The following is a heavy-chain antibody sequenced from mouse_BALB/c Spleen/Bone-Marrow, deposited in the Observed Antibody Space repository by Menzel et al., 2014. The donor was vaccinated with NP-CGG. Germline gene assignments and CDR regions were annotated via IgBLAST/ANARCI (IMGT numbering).Heavy chain of an antibody. V-gene: IGHV1-85*01. CDR2: IFPGDGST. D-gene: IGHD2-12*01. J-gene: IGHJ3*01. CDR1: DYTFTSSD. Sequence: QVQPQQSGPELVKPGASVKLSCKASDYTFTSSDINWVRQGPEQGLEWMGWIFPGDGSTKYNEKFKGKATLTIDKSSSTAYMQLSRLTSEESAVYFCARNYKSAWFAYWGQGTLVTVSA. CDR3: ARNYKSAWFAY.